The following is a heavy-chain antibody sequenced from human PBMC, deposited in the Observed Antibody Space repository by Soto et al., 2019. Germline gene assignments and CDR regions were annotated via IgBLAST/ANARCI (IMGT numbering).Heavy chain of an antibody. Sequence: QVQLVQSGAEVKKPGASVKVSCKASGYTFTSYAMHWVRQAPGQRLEWMGWINAGNGNTKYSQKVQGRVTITRDTSASTAYMELSSLRSEDTAVYYCARDPSRQWPVAVYGYFDYWGQGTLVTVSS. CDR1: GYTFTSYA. V-gene: IGHV1-3*01. CDR3: ARDPSRQWPVAVYGYFDY. J-gene: IGHJ4*02. CDR2: INAGNGNT. D-gene: IGHD6-19*01.